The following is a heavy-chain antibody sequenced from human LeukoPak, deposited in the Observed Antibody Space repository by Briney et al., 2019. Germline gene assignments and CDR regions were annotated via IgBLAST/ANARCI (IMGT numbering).Heavy chain of an antibody. D-gene: IGHD3-10*01. J-gene: IGHJ4*02. CDR1: GFTFSSYA. CDR3: ARAPYGSGSYQVDY. V-gene: IGHV3-7*01. Sequence: GGSLRLSCAASGFTFSSYAMHWVRQAPGKGLEWVANIKQDGSEKYYVDSVKGRFTISRDNAKNSLYLQMNSLRAEDTAVYYCARAPYGSGSYQVDYWGQGTLVTVSS. CDR2: IKQDGSEK.